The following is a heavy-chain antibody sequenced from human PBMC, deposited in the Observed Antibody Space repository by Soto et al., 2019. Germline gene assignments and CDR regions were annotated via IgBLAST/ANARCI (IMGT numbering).Heavy chain of an antibody. J-gene: IGHJ5*02. D-gene: IGHD6-13*01. V-gene: IGHV1-69*01. Sequence: QVQLVQSGAEVKKPGSSVKVSCKASGGTFSRYAISWVRQAPGQGLEWMGGFIPAFETANYAQKFQGRVTITADESTSTVYIELSGLRSEDTAMYYCAKGTSSWNNWFDPWGQGTLVTVSS. CDR2: FIPAFETA. CDR1: GGTFSRYA. CDR3: AKGTSSWNNWFDP.